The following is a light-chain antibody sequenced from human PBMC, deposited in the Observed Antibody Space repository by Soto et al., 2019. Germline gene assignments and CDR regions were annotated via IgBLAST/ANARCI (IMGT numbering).Light chain of an antibody. V-gene: IGKV3-20*01. CDR1: QSVSSSY. CDR3: QQYDSSPRT. Sequence: EIVLTQSPGTLSLSPGERATLSCRASQSVSSSYLAWYQHKPGQAPRLLIYRTSNNATGIPDRFSGSGSGTDFTLTISRLEPEDFAVYWCQQYDSSPRTFGQGTKVEIK. CDR2: RTS. J-gene: IGKJ1*01.